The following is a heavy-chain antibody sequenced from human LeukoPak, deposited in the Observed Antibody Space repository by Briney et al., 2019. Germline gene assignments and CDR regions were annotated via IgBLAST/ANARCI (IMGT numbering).Heavy chain of an antibody. V-gene: IGHV3-48*03. CDR3: ARLCGGDCYSGLDY. CDR2: ISSGSSTI. CDR1: GFTFSSYE. J-gene: IGHJ4*02. Sequence: GGSLRLSCAASGFTFSSYEMNWVRQASGRGLEYLSYISSGSSTISYADSVKGRFTISRDNAKNSLYLQMNSLRAEDTAVYYCARLCGGDCYSGLDYWGQGTLVTVSS. D-gene: IGHD2-21*02.